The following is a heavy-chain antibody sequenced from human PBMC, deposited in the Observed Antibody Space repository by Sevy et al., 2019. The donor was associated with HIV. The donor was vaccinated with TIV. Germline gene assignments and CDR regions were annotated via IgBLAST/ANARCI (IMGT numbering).Heavy chain of an antibody. D-gene: IGHD6-13*01. V-gene: IGHV3-48*01. CDR2: ISSGGRTI. J-gene: IGHJ3*02. Sequence: GGSLRLSCAASGFTFSSYSLNWVRQAPGKGLEWVSYISSGGRTIYYADSVKGRSTISRDNAKNSLYLQMNSLRAEDTAVYYCARRVRSYDAFDIWGQGTMVTVSS. CDR1: GFTFSSYS. CDR3: ARRVRSYDAFDI.